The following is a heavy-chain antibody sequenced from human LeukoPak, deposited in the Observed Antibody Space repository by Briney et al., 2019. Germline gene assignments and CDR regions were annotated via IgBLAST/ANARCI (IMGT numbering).Heavy chain of an antibody. CDR2: IYPGGSDT. D-gene: IGHD4-17*01. V-gene: IGHV5-51*01. J-gene: IGHJ4*02. CDR3: ARRPDYGDVYIDY. CDR1: GDHFSTHW. Sequence: GESLKISCKVSGDHFSTHWIGWVRQMPGKGLEWMGIIYPGGSDTRYRPSFQGQVTISADKSITTAYLQWSSLKASDTAIYYCARRPDYGDVYIDYWGQGTLVTVSS.